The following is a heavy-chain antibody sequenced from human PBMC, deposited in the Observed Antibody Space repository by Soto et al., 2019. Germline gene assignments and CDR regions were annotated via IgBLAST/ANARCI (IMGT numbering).Heavy chain of an antibody. CDR3: ARELSYSSARGRYYYYGMDV. J-gene: IGHJ6*02. D-gene: IGHD6-25*01. Sequence: AAVKVSCKASVGTFSSYAISWVRQAPGQGLEGMGGIIPIFGTANYAQKFQGRVTITADESTSTAYMELSSLRSEDTAVYYCARELSYSSARGRYYYYGMDVWGQGTTVTVSS. CDR1: VGTFSSYA. V-gene: IGHV1-69*13. CDR2: IIPIFGTA.